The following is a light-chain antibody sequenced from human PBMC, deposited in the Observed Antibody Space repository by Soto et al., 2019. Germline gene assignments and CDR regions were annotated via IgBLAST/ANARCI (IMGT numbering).Light chain of an antibody. CDR1: QSVSSSY. Sequence: EIVLTQSPGTLSLSAGERATLXXRASQSVSSSYLAWYQQKPGQAPXXLIYGASSRATGIPDRFSGSGSGTDFTLTISRLEPEDFAVYYCQQYGSSPKTFGQGT. CDR2: GAS. J-gene: IGKJ1*01. V-gene: IGKV3-20*01. CDR3: QQYGSSPKT.